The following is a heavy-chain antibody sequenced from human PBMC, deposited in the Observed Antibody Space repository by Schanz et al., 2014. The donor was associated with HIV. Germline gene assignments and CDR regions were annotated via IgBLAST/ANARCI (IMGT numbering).Heavy chain of an antibody. D-gene: IGHD2-15*01. CDR2: MNPNRGNA. CDR1: GGSFSSYA. Sequence: QVQLVQSGAEVKKPGASVKVSCKASGGSFSSYAINWVRQAPGQGLEWMGWMNPNRGNAGFAQNFQGRVTLTRDTSITTAYMELTSLRPEDTAVYYCARGRSGYCSGGSCPYGRYYFDYWGQGTLVTVSS. V-gene: IGHV1-8*02. J-gene: IGHJ4*02. CDR3: ARGRSGYCSGGSCPYGRYYFDY.